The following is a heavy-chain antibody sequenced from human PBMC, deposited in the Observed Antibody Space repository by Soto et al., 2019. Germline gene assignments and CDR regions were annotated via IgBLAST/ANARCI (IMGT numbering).Heavy chain of an antibody. D-gene: IGHD3-10*01. J-gene: IGHJ6*02. V-gene: IGHV4-61*01. Sequence: SETLSLTCTVSGDSVTSVSDYWSWILQPPGKGLEGIGYIYYSGSADYNPSLGSRVTISIDTSKNQFSLKLTSVTAADTAVYYCARGVGFGYYYYHMDLWGQGTTVT. CDR3: ARGVGFGYYYYHMDL. CDR2: IYYSGSA. CDR1: GDSVTSVSDY.